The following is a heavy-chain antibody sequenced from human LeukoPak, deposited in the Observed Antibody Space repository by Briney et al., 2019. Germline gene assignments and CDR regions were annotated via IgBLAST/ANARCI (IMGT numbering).Heavy chain of an antibody. D-gene: IGHD3-10*01. Sequence: GESLKISCKGSGYNFPDYWIDWVRQMPGKGLEWVGHIYPLDSDTTYSPSFQGQVTISVDKSTSTAYLQWRSLKASDTAMYYSARRFVVREGGEYHYYGMDVWGQGTTVTVSS. CDR3: ARRFVVREGGEYHYYGMDV. J-gene: IGHJ6*02. CDR1: GYNFPDYW. CDR2: IYPLDSDT. V-gene: IGHV5-51*01.